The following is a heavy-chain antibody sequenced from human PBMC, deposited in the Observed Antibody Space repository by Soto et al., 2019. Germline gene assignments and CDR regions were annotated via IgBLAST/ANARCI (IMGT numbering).Heavy chain of an antibody. CDR3: ARGVEAADYVDY. Sequence: QVQLVQSGAEVKKPGASVKVSCKASGYTFTSYGISWVRQAPGQGLEWMGWISAYNGNTNYSQMIQGRVTMTTDTSTSTEYMQLRSLVSDDTTVFYCARGVEAADYVDYWGQGTLVTVSS. CDR1: GYTFTSYG. CDR2: ISAYNGNT. V-gene: IGHV1-18*01. D-gene: IGHD2-15*01. J-gene: IGHJ4*02.